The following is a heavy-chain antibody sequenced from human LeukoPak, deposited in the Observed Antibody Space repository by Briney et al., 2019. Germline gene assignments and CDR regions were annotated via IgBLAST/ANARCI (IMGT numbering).Heavy chain of an antibody. J-gene: IGHJ5*02. CDR2: ISPNSGDT. V-gene: IGHV1-2*02. CDR1: GYTFTGYY. Sequence: ASVKVSCKASGYTFTGYYMHWVRQAPGQGLEWMGWISPNSGDTDIAQKLQGRVTMTRDTSISTAYMELSRLRSDDTAVYYCARAIRFLEWLQGFDPWGQRTPVTVSS. D-gene: IGHD3-3*01. CDR3: ARAIRFLEWLQGFDP.